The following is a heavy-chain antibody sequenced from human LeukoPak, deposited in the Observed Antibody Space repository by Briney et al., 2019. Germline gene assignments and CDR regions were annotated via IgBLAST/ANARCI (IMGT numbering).Heavy chain of an antibody. V-gene: IGHV4-34*01. D-gene: IGHD3-3*01. J-gene: IGHJ6*02. CDR3: ASRQYDFWSGYHYYYYGMDV. CDR2: INHSGST. CDR1: GGSCSGYY. Sequence: SETLSLTCAVYGGSCSGYYWSWIRQPPGKGLEWIGEINHSGSTNYNPSLKSRVTISVDTSKNQFSLKLSSVTAADTAVYYCASRQYDFWSGYHYYYYGMDVWGQGTTVTVSS.